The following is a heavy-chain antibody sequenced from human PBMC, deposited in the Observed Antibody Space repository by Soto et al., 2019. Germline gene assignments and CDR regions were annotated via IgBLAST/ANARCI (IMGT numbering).Heavy chain of an antibody. J-gene: IGHJ4*02. CDR2: ISDDGITK. V-gene: IGHV3-30*03. D-gene: IGHD6-19*01. CDR3: YSSGW. Sequence: QVQLVESGGGLVQPGRSLRLSCTASGFTYSSFAMHWVRQAPGKGLEWMAVISDDGITKYYADSVKGRFTISRDNSKNTLYLQMDSLRAEDTAVYYGYSSGWWGQGTRVTVSS. CDR1: GFTYSSFA.